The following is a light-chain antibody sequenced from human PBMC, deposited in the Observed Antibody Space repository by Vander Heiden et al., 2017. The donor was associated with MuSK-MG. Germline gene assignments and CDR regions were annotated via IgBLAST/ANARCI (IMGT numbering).Light chain of an antibody. V-gene: IGLV2-14*03. CDR1: SSDVGGFNY. J-gene: IGLJ2*01. CDR2: DVT. Sequence: QSALTQPASVSGSPGQSITISCTGTSSDVGGFNYVSWYQQRPGKAHKLMIYDVTKRPSGVSLRFSGSRSGNTASLTISGRQAEDEADYYCSSYTSANTVKFGGGTTLTVL. CDR3: SSYTSANTVK.